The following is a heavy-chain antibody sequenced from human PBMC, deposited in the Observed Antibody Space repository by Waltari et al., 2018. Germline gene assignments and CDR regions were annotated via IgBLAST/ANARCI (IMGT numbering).Heavy chain of an antibody. J-gene: IGHJ3*02. CDR1: GFTFSSYE. CDR3: ASLGYGDYVAAFDI. V-gene: IGHV3-48*03. D-gene: IGHD4-17*01. CDR2: ISRSGSSI. Sequence: EVQLVESGGGLVQPGGSLRLSCAASGFTFSSYEMNWVRQAPGKGLEWVSYISRSGSSIYYADSVKCRFTIARDNAKNSLYLQMNSLRAEDTAVYYCASLGYGDYVAAFDIWGQGTMVTVSS.